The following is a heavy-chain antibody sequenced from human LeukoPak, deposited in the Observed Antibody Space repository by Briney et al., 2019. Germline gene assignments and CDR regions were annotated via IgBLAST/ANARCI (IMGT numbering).Heavy chain of an antibody. CDR3: AKEFCSGGNCYWAYFDY. CDR1: GFTFSSHW. D-gene: IGHD2-15*01. Sequence: GGSLRLSCAASGFTFSSHWMHWVRQAPGKGLVWVSRINNDGSSTTYADSVKGRFTISRDNAKNTLYLQMNSLRVEDTAVYYCAKEFCSGGNCYWAYFDYWGQGTLVTVSS. J-gene: IGHJ4*02. V-gene: IGHV3-74*01. CDR2: INNDGSST.